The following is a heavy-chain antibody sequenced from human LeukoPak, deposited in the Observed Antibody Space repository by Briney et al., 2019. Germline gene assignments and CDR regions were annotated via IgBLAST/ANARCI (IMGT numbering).Heavy chain of an antibody. CDR2: ISGSGGST. V-gene: IGHV3-23*01. CDR3: AKDRGVGATGGEDGGDY. Sequence: GGSLRLSCAASGFTFSSYAMSWARQAPGKGLEWVSAISGSGGSTYYADSVKGRFTISRDNSKNTLYLQMNSLRAEDTAVYYCAKDRGVGATGGEDGGDYWGQGTLVTVSS. CDR1: GFTFSSYA. D-gene: IGHD1-26*01. J-gene: IGHJ4*02.